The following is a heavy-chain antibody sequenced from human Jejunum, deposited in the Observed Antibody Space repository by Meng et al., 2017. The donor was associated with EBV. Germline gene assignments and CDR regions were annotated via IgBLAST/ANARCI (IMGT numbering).Heavy chain of an antibody. Sequence: QLQLQESGPGLVKPSXXLSLTCTVSGGSVSSSTYYWGWIRQPPGKGLEWIGNIHYSGSTYYEPSLKSRVTISVDTSKNQFSLKLTSVTAADTAVYYCVERGGGGRWGQGTLVTVSS. CDR3: VERGGGGR. V-gene: IGHV4-39*07. CDR2: IHYSGST. J-gene: IGHJ4*02. D-gene: IGHD1-1*01. CDR1: GGSVSSSTYY.